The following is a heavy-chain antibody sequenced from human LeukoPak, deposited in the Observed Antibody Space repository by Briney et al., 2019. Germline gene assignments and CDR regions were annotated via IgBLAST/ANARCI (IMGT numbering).Heavy chain of an antibody. CDR1: GFTFSSYA. CDR3: VTETTEGAKDY. J-gene: IGHJ4*02. V-gene: IGHV3-23*01. D-gene: IGHD1-14*01. CDR2: ISGGGDST. Sequence: GGSLRLSCAASGFTFSSYAMSWVRQAPGKGLEWVSAISGGGDSTYYADSVKGRFTISRDNSKNTLYLQMNSLRVEDTAIYYCVTETTEGAKDYWGQGTLVTVSS.